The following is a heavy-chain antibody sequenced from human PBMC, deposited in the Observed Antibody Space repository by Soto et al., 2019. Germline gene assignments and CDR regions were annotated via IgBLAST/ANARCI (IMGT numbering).Heavy chain of an antibody. Sequence: GGSLRLSCAASGFTFSSYGMHWVRQAPGKGLEWVAVISYDGSNKYYADSVKGRFTISRDNSKNTLYLQMNSLRAEDTAVYYCAKDLQLWPPYYYYGMDVWGQETTVTVSS. J-gene: IGHJ6*02. D-gene: IGHD5-18*01. V-gene: IGHV3-30*18. CDR2: ISYDGSNK. CDR1: GFTFSSYG. CDR3: AKDLQLWPPYYYYGMDV.